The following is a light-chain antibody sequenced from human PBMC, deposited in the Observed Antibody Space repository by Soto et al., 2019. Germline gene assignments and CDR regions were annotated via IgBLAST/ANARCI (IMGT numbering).Light chain of an antibody. V-gene: IGLV2-14*01. Sequence: QSALTQPASLSGSPGQSITISCTGTSSDVGGYNYVSWYQQHPGKAPKPMIYEVSNRPSGVSNRFSGSKSDNTASLTISGLQAEDEADYYCSSYTSSSTPNWVFGGGTKLTVL. J-gene: IGLJ3*02. CDR1: SSDVGGYNY. CDR2: EVS. CDR3: SSYTSSSTPNWV.